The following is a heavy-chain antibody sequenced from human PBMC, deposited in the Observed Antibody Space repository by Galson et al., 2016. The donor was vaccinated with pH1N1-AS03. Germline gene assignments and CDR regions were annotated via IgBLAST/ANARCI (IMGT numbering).Heavy chain of an antibody. J-gene: IGHJ4*02. D-gene: IGHD3-10*01. CDR3: TRESSGLGRGLDY. CDR1: GDSISSNTYF. V-gene: IGHV4-61*02. Sequence: TLSLTCSVSGDSISSNTYFWSWIRQPAGKGLEWIGRLSSLGTANYNPSLESRVSISVDASKNQFSLKLNSMTAADTAVYYCTRESSGLGRGLDYWGQGTLVTVSS. CDR2: LSSLGTA.